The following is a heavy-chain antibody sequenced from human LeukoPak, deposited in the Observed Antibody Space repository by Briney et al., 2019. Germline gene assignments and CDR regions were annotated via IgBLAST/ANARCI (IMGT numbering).Heavy chain of an antibody. V-gene: IGHV4-34*01. J-gene: IGHJ3*02. CDR2: INHSGST. CDR1: GGSFSGYY. Sequence: KPSETLSPTCAVYGGSFSGYYWSWIRQPPGKGLEWIGEINHSGSTNYNPSLKSRVTISVDTSKNQFSLKLSSVTAADTAVYYCARYYYDSSGYYKDAFDIWGQGTMVTVSS. CDR3: ARYYYDSSGYYKDAFDI. D-gene: IGHD3-22*01.